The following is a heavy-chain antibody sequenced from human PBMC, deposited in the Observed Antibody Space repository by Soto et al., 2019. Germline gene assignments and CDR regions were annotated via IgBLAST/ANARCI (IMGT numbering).Heavy chain of an antibody. J-gene: IGHJ4*02. CDR3: AKERLGYCSSTSCYAPDY. D-gene: IGHD2-2*01. CDR1: GFTFSSYA. Sequence: EVQLLESGGGLVQPGGSLRLSCAASGFTFSSYAMSWVRQAPGKGLEWVSAISGSGGSTYYADSVKGRFTISRDNSKNTLYLQMNSLRAEDTAVYYYAKERLGYCSSTSCYAPDYWGQGTLVTVSS. CDR2: ISGSGGST. V-gene: IGHV3-23*01.